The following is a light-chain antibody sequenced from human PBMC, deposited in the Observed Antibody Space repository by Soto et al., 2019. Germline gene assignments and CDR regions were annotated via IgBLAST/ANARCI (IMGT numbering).Light chain of an antibody. V-gene: IGLV2-23*01. CDR2: EDT. CDR1: SGDVGSYNL. CDR3: CSYVSDSNVL. J-gene: IGLJ2*01. Sequence: QSALTQPASVSGSPGQSITISCTGTSGDVGSYNLVSWYQHHPGEGPKLMIYEDTKRPSGVSNRFSGSKSGNTASLTVSGLQAEDEADYYCCSYVSDSNVLFGGGTKLTVL.